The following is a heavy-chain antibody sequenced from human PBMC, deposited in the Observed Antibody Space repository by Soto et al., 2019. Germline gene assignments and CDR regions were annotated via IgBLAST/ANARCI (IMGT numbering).Heavy chain of an antibody. J-gene: IGHJ4*02. D-gene: IGHD1-26*01. V-gene: IGHV3-53*01. Sequence: QLVEFGGGLIQPGGSLRLSCAASGVTVSSYYMSWVRQVPGKGLEWVSVVYSTGSTYYADSVKGRFTISRYISKNMIYLQMDSLRAEDTAVYYCAREGMGFGYWGQGTLVTVAS. CDR1: GVTVSSYY. CDR2: VYSTGST. CDR3: AREGMGFGY.